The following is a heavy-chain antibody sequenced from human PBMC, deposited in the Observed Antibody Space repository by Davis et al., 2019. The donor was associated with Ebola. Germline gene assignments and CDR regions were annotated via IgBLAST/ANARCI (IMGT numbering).Heavy chain of an antibody. D-gene: IGHD1-26*01. V-gene: IGHV3-23*01. J-gene: IGHJ3*02. CDR3: AKDTTNIWFDI. CDR1: GFTFSSYS. CDR2: LGTSADT. Sequence: GESLKISCAASGFTFSSYSMNWVRQAPGKGLEWVSTLGTSADTYYADSVKGRFTISRDNSKNTLSLQMNGLRVEDTAIYYCAKDTTNIWFDIWGQGTNVTVSS.